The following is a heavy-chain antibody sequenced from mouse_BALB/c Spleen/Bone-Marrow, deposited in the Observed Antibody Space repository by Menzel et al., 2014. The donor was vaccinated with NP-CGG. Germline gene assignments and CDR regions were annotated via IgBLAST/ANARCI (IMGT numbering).Heavy chain of an antibody. D-gene: IGHD1-1*01. CDR1: GFTFSSXA. V-gene: IGHV5-9-1*01. Sequence: EVKLVESGGGLVKPGGSLKLSCAASGFTFSSXAXSWVXQTPXXRXEWVXTIGSGDSSTYYPDSVKGRFTISRDYAKNTLYLQMSSLRSEDTAMYYCARSGSSYYYWGQGTTLTVSS. CDR3: ARSGSSYYY. CDR2: IGSGDSST. J-gene: IGHJ2*01.